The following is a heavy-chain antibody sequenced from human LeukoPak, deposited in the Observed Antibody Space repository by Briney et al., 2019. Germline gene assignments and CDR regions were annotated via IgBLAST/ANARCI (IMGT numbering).Heavy chain of an antibody. V-gene: IGHV4-39*01. CDR2: IYYSGST. J-gene: IGHJ4*02. CDR3: ARLDNDSSGWYFDY. Sequence: ETLSLTCTVSGGSISSSSYYWGWIRQPPGKGLEWIGSIYYSGSTYYNPSLKSRVTISVDTSKNQFSLKLSSVTAADTAVYYCARLDNDSSGWYFDYWGQGTLVTVSS. D-gene: IGHD6-19*01. CDR1: GGSISSSSYY.